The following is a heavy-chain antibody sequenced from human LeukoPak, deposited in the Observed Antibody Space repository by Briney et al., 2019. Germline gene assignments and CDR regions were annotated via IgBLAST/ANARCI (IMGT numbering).Heavy chain of an antibody. CDR3: ARDLRNNWNSHRTFDY. J-gene: IGHJ4*02. CDR1: GGSISSSSYY. D-gene: IGHD1-7*01. Sequence: SETLSLTCTVSGGSISSSSYYWGWIRQPPGKGLEWIGSIYYSGSTYYNPSLKSRVTISVDTSKNQFSLKLSSVTAADTAVYYCARDLRNNWNSHRTFDYWGQGTLVTVSS. CDR2: IYYSGST. V-gene: IGHV4-39*07.